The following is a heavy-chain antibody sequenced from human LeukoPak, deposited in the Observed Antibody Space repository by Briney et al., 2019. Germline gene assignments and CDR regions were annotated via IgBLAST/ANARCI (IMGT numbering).Heavy chain of an antibody. CDR3: ARDAGSYGLFDY. CDR2: INHSGST. Sequence: SETLSLTCAVYGGSFSGYYWSWIRQPPGKGLEWIGEINHSGSTNYNPSLKSRVTISVDTSKNQFSLKLSSVTAADTAVYYCARDAGSYGLFDYWGQGTLVTVSS. CDR1: GGSFSGYY. V-gene: IGHV4-34*01. D-gene: IGHD5-18*01. J-gene: IGHJ4*02.